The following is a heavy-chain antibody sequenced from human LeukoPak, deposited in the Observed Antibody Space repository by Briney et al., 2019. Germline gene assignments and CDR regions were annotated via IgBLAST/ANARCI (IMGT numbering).Heavy chain of an antibody. V-gene: IGHV3-43D*03. CDR2: ISWDGGST. CDR1: GFTFDDYA. CDR3: AKDSAARSLYYYYMDV. J-gene: IGHJ6*03. Sequence: PGGSLRLSCAASGFTFDDYAMHWVRQAPGKGLEWVSLISWDGGSTYYADSVKGRFTISRDNSKNSLYLQMNSLRAEDTALYYCAKDSAARSLYYYYMDVWGKGTTVTVSS. D-gene: IGHD6-6*01.